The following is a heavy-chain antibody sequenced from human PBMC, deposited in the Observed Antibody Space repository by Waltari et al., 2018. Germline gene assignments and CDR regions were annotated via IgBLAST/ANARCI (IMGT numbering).Heavy chain of an antibody. J-gene: IGHJ4*02. V-gene: IGHV5-51*03. CDR1: GYNFTSYW. CDR3: ARLSGYDLDY. CDR2: SYPGDSDT. Sequence: EVQLVQSGAEVNTPGESLKISCKGSGYNFTSYWIGRVRQVPGKGLEWMGISYPGDSDTRYSPSFQGQVTISADKSISAAYLQWSSLKASDTAMYYCARLSGYDLDYWGQGTLVTVSS. D-gene: IGHD5-12*01.